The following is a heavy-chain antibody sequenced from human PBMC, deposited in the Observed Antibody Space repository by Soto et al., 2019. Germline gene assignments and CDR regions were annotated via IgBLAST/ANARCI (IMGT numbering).Heavy chain of an antibody. CDR3: ARQYYDTSGYYDY. Sequence: APVEASWEASGYIFTNFYMYWVRQAPGQGLEWMGIINPSGGRTTYAQKFQGRVTMTRDTSTSTVYMELSSLRSEDTAVYYCARQYYDTSGYYDYWGQGTLVTVSS. CDR1: GYIFTNFY. D-gene: IGHD3-22*01. V-gene: IGHV1-46*01. CDR2: INPSGGRT. J-gene: IGHJ4*02.